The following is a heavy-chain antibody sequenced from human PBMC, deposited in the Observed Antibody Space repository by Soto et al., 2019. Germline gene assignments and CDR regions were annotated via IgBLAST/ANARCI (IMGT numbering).Heavy chain of an antibody. CDR2: IGTAGDT. D-gene: IGHD3-3*01. J-gene: IGHJ6*04. V-gene: IGHV3-13*01. Sequence: GGSLRLSCAASGFTFSSYDMHWVRQATGKGLEWVSAIGTAGDTYYPGSVKGRFTISRENAKNSLYLQMNSLRAEDTAVYYCARAPFWSGYSAYYYGMDVWGKGTTVTVSS. CDR3: ARAPFWSGYSAYYYGMDV. CDR1: GFTFSSYD.